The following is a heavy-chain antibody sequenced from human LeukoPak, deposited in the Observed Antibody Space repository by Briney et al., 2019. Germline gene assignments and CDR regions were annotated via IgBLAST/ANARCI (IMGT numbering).Heavy chain of an antibody. CDR3: ARGGSTNGNNWLDP. V-gene: IGHV4-4*07. Sequence: PSETLCLTCTVSVGSISSSWRNWIRQPAGKGLEWIGRVYTSGTTNYNPSLKSRVTVSIDTSRSQFSLKLTSVTAADTAVYYCARGGSTNGNNWLDPWGQGTLVTVSS. D-gene: IGHD2-8*01. J-gene: IGHJ5*02. CDR1: VGSISSSW. CDR2: VYTSGTT.